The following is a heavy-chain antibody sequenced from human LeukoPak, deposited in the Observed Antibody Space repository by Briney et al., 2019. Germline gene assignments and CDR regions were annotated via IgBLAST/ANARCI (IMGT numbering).Heavy chain of an antibody. CDR1: GFPLSIYW. V-gene: IGHV3-7*04. D-gene: IGHD5-24*01. J-gene: IGHJ4*02. Sequence: GWSLRLSCVASGFPLSIYWMTWARQAPGNGVEGVANIKQDGSKKSYVDSVKGRFTISRDIAKNSPYLQMHSLRAEDTAIYYCTRVGYIDEGIDYWGQGTLVTVSS. CDR2: IKQDGSKK. CDR3: TRVGYIDEGIDY.